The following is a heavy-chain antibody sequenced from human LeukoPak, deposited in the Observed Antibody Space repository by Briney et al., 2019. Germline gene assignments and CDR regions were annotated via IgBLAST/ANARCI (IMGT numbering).Heavy chain of an antibody. CDR3: AREGHDAFDI. CDR2: ISYDGSNK. J-gene: IGHJ3*02. CDR1: GFTFSNYG. D-gene: IGHD5-12*01. Sequence: GGSLRLSCAASGFTFSNYGMHWVRQAPGKGLEWVAVISYDGSNKYYADSVKGRFTISRDNSKNTLYLQMNSLRAEDTAVYYCAREGHDAFDIWGQGTMVTVSS. V-gene: IGHV3-30*03.